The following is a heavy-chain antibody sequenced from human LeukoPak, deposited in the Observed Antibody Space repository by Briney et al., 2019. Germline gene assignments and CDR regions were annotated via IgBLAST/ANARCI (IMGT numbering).Heavy chain of an antibody. Sequence: ETLSLTCTVSGGSISSGSYYWGWIRQPPGKGLEWIGSIYYSGSTYYNPSLKSRVTISVDTSKNQFSLKLSSVTAADTAVYYCASFLGGNYANYWGQGTLVTVSS. D-gene: IGHD4-23*01. J-gene: IGHJ4*02. CDR3: ASFLGGNYANY. CDR1: GGSISSGSYY. V-gene: IGHV4-39*01. CDR2: IYYSGST.